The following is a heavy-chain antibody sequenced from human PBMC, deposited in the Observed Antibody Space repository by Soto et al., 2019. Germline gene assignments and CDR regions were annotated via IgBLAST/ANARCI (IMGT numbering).Heavy chain of an antibody. V-gene: IGHV3-49*03. CDR1: GFTFGDYA. CDR2: IRSKAYGGTT. Sequence: PGGSLRLSCTASGFTFGDYAMSWFRQAPGKGLEWVGFIRSKAYGGTTEYAASVKGRFTISRDDSKSIAYLQMNSLKTEDTAVYYCTREPPTITTMVRGVMNYYYGMDVWGQGTTVTVSS. D-gene: IGHD3-10*01. CDR3: TREPPTITTMVRGVMNYYYGMDV. J-gene: IGHJ6*02.